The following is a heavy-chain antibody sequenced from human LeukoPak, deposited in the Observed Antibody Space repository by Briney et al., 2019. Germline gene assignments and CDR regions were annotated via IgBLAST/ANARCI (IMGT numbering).Heavy chain of an antibody. V-gene: IGHV3-48*03. CDR2: ISSSGSTI. Sequence: GGSLRVSCAGSGYTFSSYEMNWVRQAPGKGLEWVSYISSSGSTIYYADSVKGRFTISRDNAKNSLYLQMNSLRAEDTAVYYCASAVRADTLTGYYPYYMDVWGKGTTVTISS. J-gene: IGHJ6*03. D-gene: IGHD3-9*01. CDR3: ASAVRADTLTGYYPYYMDV. CDR1: GYTFSSYE.